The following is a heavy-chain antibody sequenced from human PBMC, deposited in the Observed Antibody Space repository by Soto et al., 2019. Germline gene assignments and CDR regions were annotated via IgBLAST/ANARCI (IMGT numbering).Heavy chain of an antibody. CDR2: INPNSGGT. J-gene: IGHJ4*02. CDR3: ARGYYDFWSGSQRVPFDY. CDR1: GDTFTGYY. D-gene: IGHD3-3*01. V-gene: IGHV1-2*04. Sequence: ASVKVSCKASGDTFTGYYMHCVRRAPGQVLEWMGWINPNSGGTNYAQKFQGWVTMTRDTSISTAYMELSRLRSDDTAVYYCARGYYDFWSGSQRVPFDYWGQGTLVTVSS.